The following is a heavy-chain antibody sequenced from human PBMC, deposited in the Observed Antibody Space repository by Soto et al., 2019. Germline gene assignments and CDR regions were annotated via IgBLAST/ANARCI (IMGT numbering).Heavy chain of an antibody. Sequence: PGGSLRLSCAASGFTFSSYAMSWVRQAPGKGLEWVSAISGSGGSTYYADSVKGRFTISRDNSKNTLYLQMNSLRAEDTAVYYCAKDQSRAPRGMYYFDYWGQGTLVTSPQ. D-gene: IGHD6-25*01. V-gene: IGHV3-23*01. CDR1: GFTFSSYA. CDR2: ISGSGGST. CDR3: AKDQSRAPRGMYYFDY. J-gene: IGHJ4*02.